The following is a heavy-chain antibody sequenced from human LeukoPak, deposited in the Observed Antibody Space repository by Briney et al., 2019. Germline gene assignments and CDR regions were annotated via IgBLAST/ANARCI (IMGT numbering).Heavy chain of an antibody. CDR1: GGSINNDDYS. D-gene: IGHD5-12*01. J-gene: IGHJ4*02. CDR2: IYHTGST. Sequence: SETLSLTCAVSGGSINNDDYSWSWIRQPPGKGLEWIGYIYHTGSTYYNPYLKSRVTVSVDRSMNQFSLNLSAVTAADRAVYYCARALSSGYDISYFDYWGQGTLVTVSS. V-gene: IGHV4-30-2*01. CDR3: ARALSSGYDISYFDY.